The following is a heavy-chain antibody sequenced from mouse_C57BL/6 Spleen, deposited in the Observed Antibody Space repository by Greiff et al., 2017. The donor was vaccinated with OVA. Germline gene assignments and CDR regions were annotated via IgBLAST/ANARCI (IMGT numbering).Heavy chain of an antibody. V-gene: IGHV5-9-1*02. CDR3: TREGGYSNYLDY. CDR2: ISSGGDYI. D-gene: IGHD2-5*01. CDR1: GFTFSSYA. J-gene: IGHJ2*01. Sequence: EVKLMESGEGLVKPGGSLKLSCAASGFTFSSYAMSWVRQTPEKRLEWVAYISSGGDYIYYADTVKGRFTISRDNARNTLYLQMSSLKSEDTAMYYCTREGGYSNYLDYWGQGTTLTVSS.